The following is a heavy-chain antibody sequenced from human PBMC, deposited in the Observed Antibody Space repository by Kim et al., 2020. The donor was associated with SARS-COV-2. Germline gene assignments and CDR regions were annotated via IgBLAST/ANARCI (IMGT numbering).Heavy chain of an antibody. CDR3: ARGGDCRTTSCYGWMAP. J-gene: IGHJ5*02. CDR1: GGSFSNYY. Sequence: SETLSLTCAVYGGSFSNYYWIWIRQSPGKGLEWIGEINQSGSANYNPSLKSRVTISVDTSKNQFSLKVTSVTAADTAVYYCARGGDCRTTSCYGWMAPWG. CDR2: INQSGSA. D-gene: IGHD2-2*01. V-gene: IGHV4-34*01.